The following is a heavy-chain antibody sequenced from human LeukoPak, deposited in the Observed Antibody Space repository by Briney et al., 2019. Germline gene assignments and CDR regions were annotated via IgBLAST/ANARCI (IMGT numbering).Heavy chain of an antibody. CDR1: GGSITSGDYH. V-gene: IGHV4-30-4*01. CDR2: IYYSGNT. D-gene: IGHD3-10*01. CDR3: ARVISGRSIIDY. Sequence: SQTLSLTCTVSGGSITSGDYHWSWIRQPPGKGLEWIGYIYYSGNTYYNPSLKSRLTISVGTSKNHFSLKLNSVTAADTAVYFCARVISGRSIIDYWGQGTLVTVSS. J-gene: IGHJ4*02.